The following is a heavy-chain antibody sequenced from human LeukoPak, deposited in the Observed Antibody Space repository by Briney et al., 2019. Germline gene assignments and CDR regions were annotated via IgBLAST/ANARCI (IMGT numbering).Heavy chain of an antibody. CDR2: ISDDGSNK. J-gene: IGHJ6*03. CDR1: GFIFSSYA. Sequence: PGRSLRLSCAASGFIFSSYAMHWVRQAPGKGLEWVAIISDDGSNKYYADSVKGRFTISRDNSKSTLYLQMNSLTAEDTAVYYCAKMRGQYYHSYYMDAWGKGTTDTVSS. CDR3: AKMRGQYYHSYYMDA. V-gene: IGHV3-30*07.